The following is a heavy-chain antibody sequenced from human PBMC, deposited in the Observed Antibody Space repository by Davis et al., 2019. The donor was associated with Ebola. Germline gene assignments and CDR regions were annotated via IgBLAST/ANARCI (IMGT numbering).Heavy chain of an antibody. J-gene: IGHJ3*02. Sequence: ASVKVSCKASGYTFTDYFIHWVRQAPGQGLEWMGRINPNSGGTNYAQKFQGRVTMTRDTSISTAYMELSRLRSEDTAVYYCARNVQLWYDAFDIWGQGTMVTVSS. CDR3: ARNVQLWYDAFDI. D-gene: IGHD5-18*01. V-gene: IGHV1-2*06. CDR1: GYTFTDYF. CDR2: INPNSGGT.